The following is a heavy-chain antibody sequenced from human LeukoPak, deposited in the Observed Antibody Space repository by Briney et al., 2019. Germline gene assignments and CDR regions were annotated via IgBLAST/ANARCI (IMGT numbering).Heavy chain of an antibody. J-gene: IGHJ4*02. D-gene: IGHD5-18*01. Sequence: SETLSLTCTVSGGSISNKYWSWIRQPPGKGLEWIGYIYYSGSTNYNPSLKSRVTILVDTSKNQFSLKLSSVTAADTAVYYCARSHHSYSQLWHVDYWGQGTLVTVSS. CDR1: GGSISNKY. CDR3: ARSHHSYSQLWHVDY. CDR2: IYYSGST. V-gene: IGHV4-59*01.